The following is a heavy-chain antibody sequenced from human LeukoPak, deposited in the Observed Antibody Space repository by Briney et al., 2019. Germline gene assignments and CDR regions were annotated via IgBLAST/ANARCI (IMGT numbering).Heavy chain of an antibody. CDR2: IYYSGTT. Sequence: PSETLSLTYTVSGGSISYYYWSWIRQSPGEGLEWIGYIYYSGTTNYNPSLKSRVTISVDTSKNQFSLQLRSVTAADTAVYYCAREDPQTTVPEGMDVWGQGTTVTVSS. V-gene: IGHV4-59*01. CDR3: AREDPQTTVPEGMDV. J-gene: IGHJ6*02. D-gene: IGHD4-17*01. CDR1: GGSISYYY.